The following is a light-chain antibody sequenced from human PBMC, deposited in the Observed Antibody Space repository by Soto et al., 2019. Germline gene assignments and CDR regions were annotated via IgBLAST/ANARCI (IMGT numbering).Light chain of an antibody. CDR2: DVN. Sequence: QSALTQPRSVSGSPGQSVTISCTGSSSDLGGYNYVSWYQQHPGKAPKLILYDVNRRSSGVPARFSGSKSGNTASLTISGLQAEDEANYYCCSYAGSYTSMFGGGTKLTVL. V-gene: IGLV2-11*01. CDR3: CSYAGSYTSM. CDR1: SSDLGGYNY. J-gene: IGLJ3*02.